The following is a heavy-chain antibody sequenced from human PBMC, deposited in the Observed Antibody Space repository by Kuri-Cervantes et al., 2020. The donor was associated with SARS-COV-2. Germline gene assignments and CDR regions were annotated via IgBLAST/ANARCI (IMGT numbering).Heavy chain of an antibody. D-gene: IGHD2-15*01. CDR2: IYYSGST. CDR1: GGPISSSRYY. J-gene: IGHJ3*02. V-gene: IGHV4-39*01. Sequence: SETLSLTCTVSGGPISSSRYYWGWIRQPPGKGLEWIGSIYYSGSTYYNPSLKSRVTISVDTSKNQFSLKLSSVTAADTAVYYCARGLRLGYCSGGSCSDAFDIWGQGTMVTVSS. CDR3: ARGLRLGYCSGGSCSDAFDI.